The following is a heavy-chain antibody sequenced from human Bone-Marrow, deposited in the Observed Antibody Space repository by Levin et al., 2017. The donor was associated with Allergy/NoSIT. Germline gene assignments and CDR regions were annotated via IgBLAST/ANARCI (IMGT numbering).Heavy chain of an antibody. CDR1: GGSISSGDYY. D-gene: IGHD3-10*01. CDR2: IYYSGST. J-gene: IGHJ2*01. CDR3: ARADLSITMVRGPGGWYFDL. V-gene: IGHV4-30-4*01. Sequence: KPSETLSLTCTVSGGSISSGDYYWSWIRQPPGKGLEWIGYIYYSGSTYYNPSLKSRVTISVDTSKNQFSLKLSSVTAADTAVYYCARADLSITMVRGPGGWYFDLWGRGTLVTVSS.